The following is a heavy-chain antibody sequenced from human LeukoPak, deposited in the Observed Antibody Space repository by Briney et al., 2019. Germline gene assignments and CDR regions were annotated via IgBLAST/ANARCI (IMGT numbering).Heavy chain of an antibody. CDR2: MNPNSGNT. CDR1: GGTFSSYA. J-gene: IGHJ5*02. D-gene: IGHD6-13*01. CDR3: ASYPIAAAGVEFDP. V-gene: IGHV1-8*02. Sequence: ASVKVSCKASGGTFSSYAISWVRQAPGQGLEWMGWMNPNSGNTGYAQKFQGRVTMTRNTSISTAYMELSSLRSEDTAVYYCASYPIAAAGVEFDPWGQGTLVTVSS.